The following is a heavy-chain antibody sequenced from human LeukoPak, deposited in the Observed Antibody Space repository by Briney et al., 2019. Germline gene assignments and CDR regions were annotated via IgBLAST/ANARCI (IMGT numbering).Heavy chain of an antibody. Sequence: GGSLRLSCAASGFTFSSYWMSWVRQAPGKGLEWVANIKQDGSAKYYVDSVKGRFTISRDNAKNSLYLQLNSLRAGDTAVYYCARDASSAWYRAVDHYYMDVWGKGTTVTVSS. V-gene: IGHV3-7*01. CDR1: GFTFSSYW. CDR3: ARDASSAWYRAVDHYYMDV. CDR2: IKQDGSAK. J-gene: IGHJ6*03. D-gene: IGHD6-19*01.